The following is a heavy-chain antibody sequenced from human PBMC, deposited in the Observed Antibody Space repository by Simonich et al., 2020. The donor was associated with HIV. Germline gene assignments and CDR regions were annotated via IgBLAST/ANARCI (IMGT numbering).Heavy chain of an antibody. CDR3: ARGGAYYEGGAFDI. Sequence: QVQLVQSGAEVKKPGASVKVSCKASGYTFTGYYMHWVRQAPGQGLEWMGWINPNSGGTNYAKKFQGRVTMTRDTSISTAYMELSRLRSDDTAVYYCARGGAYYEGGAFDIWGQGTMVTVSS. V-gene: IGHV1-2*02. CDR1: GYTFTGYY. CDR2: INPNSGGT. J-gene: IGHJ3*02. D-gene: IGHD3-22*01.